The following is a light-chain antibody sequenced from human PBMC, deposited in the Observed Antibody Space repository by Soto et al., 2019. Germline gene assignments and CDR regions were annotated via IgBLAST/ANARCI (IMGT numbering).Light chain of an antibody. CDR3: QQYNNWPRT. Sequence: EIVMRQSPAPVVFSPGEKATLSCRASQSVSINLAWYQQKPGQAPRLLSYGASTRATGIPARFSGSGSGTEFTLTISSLQSEDFAVYYCQQYNNWPRTFGQGTKVDIK. J-gene: IGKJ1*01. V-gene: IGKV3-15*01. CDR1: QSVSIN. CDR2: GAS.